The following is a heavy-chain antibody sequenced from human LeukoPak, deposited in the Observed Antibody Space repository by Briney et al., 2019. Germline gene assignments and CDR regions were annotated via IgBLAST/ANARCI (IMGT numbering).Heavy chain of an antibody. Sequence: PGGSLRLSCAASGFTFSSYEMNWVRQAPGKGLEWVSYISSSGSTVYYADSVKGRFTISRDNSKNTLYLQMNSLRAEDTAVYYCAKEGAFGGVIVGWGQGTLVTVSS. J-gene: IGHJ4*02. D-gene: IGHD3-16*02. CDR3: AKEGAFGGVIVG. CDR2: ISSSGSTV. CDR1: GFTFSSYE. V-gene: IGHV3-48*03.